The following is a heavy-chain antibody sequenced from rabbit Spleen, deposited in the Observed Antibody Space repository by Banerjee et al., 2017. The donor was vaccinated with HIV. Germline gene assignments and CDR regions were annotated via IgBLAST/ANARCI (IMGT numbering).Heavy chain of an antibody. CDR1: GVSFSSGYD. V-gene: IGHV1S40*01. J-gene: IGHJ4*01. CDR2: IYTGNSKT. Sequence: KESGGGLVKPGASLTLTCKASGVSFSSGYDMCWVRQAPGKGLEWIACIYTGNSKTYYASWAKGRFTISKTSSTTVTLQMTSLTVADTATYFCARDAGRGDYIDGVFNLWGPGTLVTVS. CDR3: ARDAGRGDYIDGVFNL. D-gene: IGHD8-1*01.